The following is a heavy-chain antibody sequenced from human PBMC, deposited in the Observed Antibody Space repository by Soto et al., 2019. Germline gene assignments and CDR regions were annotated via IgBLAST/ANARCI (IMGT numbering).Heavy chain of an antibody. V-gene: IGHV4-30-4*01. J-gene: IGHJ2*01. CDR3: ARMSYYYDKWHFDL. CDR1: GGSINNDDFY. D-gene: IGHD3-22*01. CDR2: VYYSGSS. Sequence: QLQESGPGLVKPSQTLSLTCSVSGGSINNDDFYWSWLRQTPGKGLQWIGYVYYSGSSDCIPSLKSRLSMSIDKSKNQFTLKLSSVTAADTAIYYCARMSYYYDKWHFDLWGRGTLVTVSS.